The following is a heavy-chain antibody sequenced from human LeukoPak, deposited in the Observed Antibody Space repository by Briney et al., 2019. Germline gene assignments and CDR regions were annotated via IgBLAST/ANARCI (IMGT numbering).Heavy chain of an antibody. Sequence: ASVKVSCKTSGYSFTDYYMHWVRQAPGQGLEWMGWINPNSGGTSSAQKFQGRVTMTRDTSISTVYMEVSWLTSDDTAIYYCARADRLNGGPYLIGPWGQGTLVTVSS. CDR2: INPNSGGT. D-gene: IGHD2-21*01. CDR3: ARADRLNGGPYLIGP. CDR1: GYSFTDYY. V-gene: IGHV1-2*02. J-gene: IGHJ5*02.